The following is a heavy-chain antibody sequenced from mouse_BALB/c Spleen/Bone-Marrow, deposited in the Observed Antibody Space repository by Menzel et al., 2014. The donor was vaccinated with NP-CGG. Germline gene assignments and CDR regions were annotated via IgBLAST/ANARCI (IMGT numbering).Heavy chain of an antibody. CDR3: TRRDYAMDY. V-gene: IGHV1-69*02. Sequence: VQRVESGAELVRPGASVKLSCKASGYTFTSYWINWVKQRPGQGLEWIGNIYPSDSYTNYNQKFKDKATLTVDKFSSTAYMQLSSPTSEDSAVYYCTRRDYAMDYWGQGTSVTVSS. CDR1: GYTFTSYW. J-gene: IGHJ4*01. CDR2: IYPSDSYT.